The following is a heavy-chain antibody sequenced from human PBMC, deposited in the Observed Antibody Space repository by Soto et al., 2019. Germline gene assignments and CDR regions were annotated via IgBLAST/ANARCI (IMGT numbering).Heavy chain of an antibody. D-gene: IGHD3-9*01. Sequence: GESLKISCKGSGYSFTSYWIAWVRQMPGKGLEWMGIIFPGDSNTRYSPSFQGQVTISADKSITTAYLQWSSLKASDAAMYYCARLATYYDILSGYYFDYWGQGTQVTVSS. CDR3: ARLATYYDILSGYYFDY. CDR2: IFPGDSNT. V-gene: IGHV5-51*01. CDR1: GYSFTSYW. J-gene: IGHJ4*02.